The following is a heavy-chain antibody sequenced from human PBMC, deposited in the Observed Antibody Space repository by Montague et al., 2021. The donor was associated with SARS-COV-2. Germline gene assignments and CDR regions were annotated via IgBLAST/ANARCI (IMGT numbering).Heavy chain of an antibody. CDR2: ISGSGGST. CDR1: GFTFSSYA. V-gene: IGHV3-23*01. CDR3: AKTLMTTVTTWAFDI. D-gene: IGHD4-17*01. J-gene: IGHJ3*02. Sequence: SLRLSCAASGFTFSSYAMSWARQAPGKGLEWVSAISGSGGSTYYADSVKGRFTISRDNSKNTLYLQMNSLGAEDTAVYYCAKTLMTTVTTWAFDIWGQGTMVTVSS.